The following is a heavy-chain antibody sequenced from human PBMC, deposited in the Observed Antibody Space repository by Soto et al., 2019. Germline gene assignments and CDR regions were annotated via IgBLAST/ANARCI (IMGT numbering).Heavy chain of an antibody. CDR2: ILPIFCTA. CDR3: ARDMSGGWYVEFGY. J-gene: IGHJ4*02. V-gene: IGHV1-69*01. Sequence: QVQLVQSGAEVKKPGSSVKVSCKASGGTFSSYAIIWVRQAPGQGREWRGGILPIFCTAHYAQKFQGRVTLTADESTSTAYMELSSLRADDTAVYYCARDMSGGWYVEFGYWGQGTLVTVSS. D-gene: IGHD6-19*01. CDR1: GGTFSSYA.